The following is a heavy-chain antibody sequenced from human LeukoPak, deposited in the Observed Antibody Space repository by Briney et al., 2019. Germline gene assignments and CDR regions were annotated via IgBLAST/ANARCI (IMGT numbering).Heavy chain of an antibody. Sequence: SETLSLTCAVFGGSFSGYYWSWIRQHPGKGLEWIGCIYYSGSTYYNPSLKSRVTISVDTSKNQFSLKLSSVTAADTAVYYCARGSITIFGVDSIPFDPWGQGTLVTVSS. CDR3: ARGSITIFGVDSIPFDP. V-gene: IGHV4-31*11. CDR1: GGSFSGYY. D-gene: IGHD3-3*01. J-gene: IGHJ5*02. CDR2: IYYSGST.